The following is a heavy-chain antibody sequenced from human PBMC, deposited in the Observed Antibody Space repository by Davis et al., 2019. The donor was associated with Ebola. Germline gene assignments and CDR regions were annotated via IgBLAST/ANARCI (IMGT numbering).Heavy chain of an antibody. V-gene: IGHV5-51*01. D-gene: IGHD2-2*01. CDR2: IYPGDSDT. J-gene: IGHJ4*02. CDR3: AKSWGFCSSTKCYTYLEY. Sequence: GESLKISCQVSGYDFNKNWIGWVRQMPGKGLEWMGIIYPGDSDTRYSPSFQGQVTMSVDKSSDTAFLQWSSLKASDTAIYYCAKSWGFCSSTKCYTYLEYWGQGTLVTVSS. CDR1: GYDFNKNW.